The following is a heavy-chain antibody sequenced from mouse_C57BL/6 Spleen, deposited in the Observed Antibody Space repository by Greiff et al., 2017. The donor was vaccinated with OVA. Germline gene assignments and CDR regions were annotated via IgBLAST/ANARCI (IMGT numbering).Heavy chain of an antibody. CDR1: GFSFNTYA. V-gene: IGHV10-1*01. CDR2: IRSKSNNYAT. Sequence: EVQRVESGGGLVQPKGSLKLSCAASGFSFNTYAMNWVRQAPGKGLEWVARIRSKSNNYATYYADSVKDRFTISRDDSESMLYLQMNNLKTDDTAMYYCVTYAMDYWGQGTSVTVSS. J-gene: IGHJ4*01. CDR3: VTYAMDY.